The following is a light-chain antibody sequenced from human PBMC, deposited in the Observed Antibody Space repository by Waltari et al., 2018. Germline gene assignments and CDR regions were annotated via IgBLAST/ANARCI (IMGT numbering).Light chain of an antibody. J-gene: IGKJ2*01. Sequence: EIVLTQSPGTLSLSPGERATLSCWASQSVGSSYLAWFQQKPGQAPRLLIYAVSSRATGIPDSFSGSGSGTDFTLTINRLEPEDSAVYYCQQYGSPPYTFGQGTKLEL. CDR3: QQYGSPPYT. CDR2: AVS. V-gene: IGKV3-20*01. CDR1: QSVGSSY.